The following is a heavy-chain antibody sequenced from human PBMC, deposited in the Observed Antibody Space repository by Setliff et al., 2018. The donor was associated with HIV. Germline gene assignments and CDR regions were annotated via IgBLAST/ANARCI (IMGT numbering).Heavy chain of an antibody. V-gene: IGHV1-46*01. J-gene: IGHJ6*02. CDR3: ARDGWLPYYYYGMDV. CDR1: GYTFTSYY. D-gene: IGHD3-22*01. Sequence: ASVKVSCKASGYTFTSYYMHWVRQAPGQGLEWMGIINPSGGSTSYAQKFQGRVTMTRDTSTSTVYMELSSLRSEDTAVYYCARDGWLPYYYYGMDVWGQGTPVTVSS. CDR2: INPSGGST.